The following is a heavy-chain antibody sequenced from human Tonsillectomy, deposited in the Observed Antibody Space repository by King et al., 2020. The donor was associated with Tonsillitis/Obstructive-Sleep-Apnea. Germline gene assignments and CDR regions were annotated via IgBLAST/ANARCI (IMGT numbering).Heavy chain of an antibody. Sequence: VQLVESGGGLVQPGGSLRLSCAASGFTFSSYDMHWVRQATGKGLEWGSAIGTAGDTYYPGSVKGRFTISRENAKNSLYLQMNSLRAGDTAVYYCARATTGTTWGAFDIWGQGTMVTVSS. V-gene: IGHV3-13*01. CDR2: IGTAGDT. CDR1: GFTFSSYD. D-gene: IGHD1-1*01. J-gene: IGHJ3*02. CDR3: ARATTGTTWGAFDI.